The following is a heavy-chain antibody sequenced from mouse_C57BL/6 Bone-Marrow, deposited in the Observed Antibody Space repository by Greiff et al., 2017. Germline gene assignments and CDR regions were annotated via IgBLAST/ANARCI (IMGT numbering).Heavy chain of an antibody. CDR1: GYAFSSSW. D-gene: IGHD2-1*01. V-gene: IGHV1-82*01. CDR2: IYPGDGDT. J-gene: IGHJ4*01. CDR3: ARGGILGNYLYAMDY. Sequence: QVQLQQSGPELVKPGASVKISCKASGYAFSSSWMNWVKQRPGKGLEWIGRIYPGDGDTNYNGKFKGKATLTADKSSSTAYMQLSSLTSEDSAVYFCARGGILGNYLYAMDYWGQGTSVTVSS.